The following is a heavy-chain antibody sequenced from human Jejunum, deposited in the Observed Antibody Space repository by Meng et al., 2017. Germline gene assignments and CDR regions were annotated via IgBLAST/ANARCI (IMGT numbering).Heavy chain of an antibody. CDR3: AHSSSSSSFGFDY. J-gene: IGHJ4*02. Sequence: GPVQESGPGLGRPSGTPSLTCTVSGGSVSSAAYYWNWIRQPPGKGLEWIGYIYYSGGTTYSPSLNSRVTISIDTAKNQVSLKVSSVTAADTAVYYCAHSSSSSSFGFDYWGQGTLVTVSS. CDR1: GGSVSSAAYY. D-gene: IGHD6-6*01. CDR2: IYYSGGT. V-gene: IGHV4-61*08.